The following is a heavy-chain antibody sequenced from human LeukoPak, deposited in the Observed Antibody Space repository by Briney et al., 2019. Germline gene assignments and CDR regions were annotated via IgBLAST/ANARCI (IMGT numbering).Heavy chain of an antibody. D-gene: IGHD3-3*01. CDR2: IDWDDDK. CDR1: GGSISSGSYY. J-gene: IGHJ4*02. Sequence: QTLSLTCTVSGGSISSGSYYWSWIRQPPGKALEWLARIDWDDDKFYSTSLKTRLTISKNTSKNQVVLTMTNMDPVDTATYYCARMDDFWSGYFYWGQGTLVTVSS. CDR3: ARMDDFWSGYFY. V-gene: IGHV2-70*16.